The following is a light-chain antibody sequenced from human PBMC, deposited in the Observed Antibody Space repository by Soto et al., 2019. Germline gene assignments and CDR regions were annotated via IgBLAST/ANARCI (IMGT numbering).Light chain of an antibody. CDR3: QQSYSTPHT. CDR2: GAS. V-gene: IGKV1-39*01. J-gene: IGKJ2*01. Sequence: KSQSPSSLSASVGDRVTITCRASQRISSYLNWYQQKPGKAPKLLIYGASSLQSGVPSRFSGSGSGTDFTLTISSLQPEDFATYYCQQSYSTPHTFGQGTKVDIK. CDR1: QRISSY.